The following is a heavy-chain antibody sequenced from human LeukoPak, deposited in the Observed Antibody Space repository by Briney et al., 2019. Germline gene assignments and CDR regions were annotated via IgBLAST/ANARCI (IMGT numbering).Heavy chain of an antibody. CDR2: ISGSGGST. Sequence: PGGSLRLSCAASGFTFSSYAMSWVRQAPGKGLEWVSAISGSGGSTYYADSAKGRFTISRDNSKNTLYLQMNSLRVEDTAVYYCATHYYDSSGYHQFFDYWGQGTLVTVSS. J-gene: IGHJ4*02. CDR1: GFTFSSYA. CDR3: ATHYYDSSGYHQFFDY. D-gene: IGHD3-22*01. V-gene: IGHV3-23*01.